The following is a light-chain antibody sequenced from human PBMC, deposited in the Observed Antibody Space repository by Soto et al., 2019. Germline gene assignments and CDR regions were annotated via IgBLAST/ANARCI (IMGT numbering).Light chain of an antibody. Sequence: DFQMTQSPSTLSASVGDRVTITCRASQSIGSSLAWYQQKPGKAPNLLISDTSSLERGVPSRFSGXDSGTEFHLTIRSLQPDDFATYYCQQYNGYSRTLGQGTKVDIK. CDR1: QSIGSS. V-gene: IGKV1-5*01. CDR2: DTS. J-gene: IGKJ1*01. CDR3: QQYNGYSRT.